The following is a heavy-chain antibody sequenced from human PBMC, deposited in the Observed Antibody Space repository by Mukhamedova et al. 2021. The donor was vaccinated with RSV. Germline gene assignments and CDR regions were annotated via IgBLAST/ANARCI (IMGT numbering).Heavy chain of an antibody. CDR2: GDSYT. J-gene: IGHJ4*02. Sequence: GDSYTRYSPSFQGQVTISSDKSISTAYLQWSSLEASDTAMYFCARHPSNRVFDYWGQGTLVTVSS. D-gene: IGHD2/OR15-2a*01. CDR3: ARHPSNRVFDY. V-gene: IGHV5-51*01.